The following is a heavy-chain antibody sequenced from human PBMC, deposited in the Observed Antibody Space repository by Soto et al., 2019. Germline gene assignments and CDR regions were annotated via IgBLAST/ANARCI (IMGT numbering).Heavy chain of an antibody. V-gene: IGHV3-7*01. CDR3: SRDLNYGHDY. Sequence: EVQLVESGGGLVQPGGSLRLSCTASGFTFSDYWMSWVRQAPGKGLEWVADIKQDGEKTYYVASVKGRFTISRDNADKSLHLQMNSLTAEDTAIYYCSRDLNYGHDYWGQGTLVTVSS. CDR2: IKQDGEKT. J-gene: IGHJ4*02. CDR1: GFTFSDYW. D-gene: IGHD4-17*01.